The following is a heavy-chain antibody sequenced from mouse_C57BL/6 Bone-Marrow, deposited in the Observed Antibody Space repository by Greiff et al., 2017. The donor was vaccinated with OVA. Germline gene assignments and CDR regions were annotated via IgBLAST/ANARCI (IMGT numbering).Heavy chain of an antibody. CDR3: ASQLGRNY. D-gene: IGHD4-1*02. J-gene: IGHJ2*01. V-gene: IGHV1-22*01. Sequence: DVQLQESGPELVKPGASVKMSCKASGYTFTDYNMHWVKQSHGKSLEWIGYINPNNGGTSYNQKFKGKATLTVNKSSNTAYMELRSLTSEDSAVYYCASQLGRNYWGQGTTLTVSS. CDR2: INPNNGGT. CDR1: GYTFTDYN.